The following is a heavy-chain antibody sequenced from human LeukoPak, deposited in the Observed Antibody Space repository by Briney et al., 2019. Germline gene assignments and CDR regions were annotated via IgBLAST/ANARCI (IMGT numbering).Heavy chain of an antibody. J-gene: IGHJ5*02. V-gene: IGHV4-34*01. CDR2: INHSGST. CDR3: ARGRTVTTGRNWFDP. D-gene: IGHD4-17*01. Sequence: GSLRLSCAASGFTVSSNYMSWVRQAPGKGLEWIGEINHSGSTNYNPSLKSRVTISVDTSKNQFSLKLSSVTAADTAVYYCARGRTVTTGRNWFDPWGQGTLVTVSS. CDR1: GFTVSSNY.